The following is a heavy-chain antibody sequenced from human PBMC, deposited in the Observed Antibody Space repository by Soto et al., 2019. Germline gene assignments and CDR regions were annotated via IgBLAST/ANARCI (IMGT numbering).Heavy chain of an antibody. V-gene: IGHV1-18*01. J-gene: IGHJ5*02. CDR2: ISAYNGNT. D-gene: IGHD4-17*01. CDR3: ARKQPYGDYVVGRNWFDP. CDR1: GYTFTSYG. Sequence: QVQLVQSGAEVKKPGASVKVSCKASGYTFTSYGISWVRQAPGQGLEWMGGISAYNGNTNYAQKLQGRVTMTTDTSTSTAYMELRSLRSDDTAVYYCARKQPYGDYVVGRNWFDPWGQGTLVTVSS.